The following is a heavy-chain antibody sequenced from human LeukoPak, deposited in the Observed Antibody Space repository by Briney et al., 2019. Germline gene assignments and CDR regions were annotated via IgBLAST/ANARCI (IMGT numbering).Heavy chain of an antibody. V-gene: IGHV3-30*04. CDR3: AREVTMIVVVIAQDAFDI. D-gene: IGHD3-22*01. J-gene: IGHJ3*02. CDR2: ISYDGSNK. Sequence: GGSLRLSCAASGFTFSSYAMHWVRQAPGKGLEWVAVISYDGSNKYYADSVKGRFTISRDNSKNTLYLQMNSLRAEDTAVYYCAREVTMIVVVIAQDAFDIWGQGTMVTVSS. CDR1: GFTFSSYA.